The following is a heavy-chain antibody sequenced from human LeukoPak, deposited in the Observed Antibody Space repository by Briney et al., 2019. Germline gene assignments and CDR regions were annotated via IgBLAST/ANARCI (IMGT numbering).Heavy chain of an antibody. CDR3: ARAGDSNGYYLGSRFDY. Sequence: GASVKVSCKASGYTFTSYCLHWVRQAPGKGLEWMGIINPGEGNTNYAQKFQGRVTMTRDTSTSTVYMELSSLRSEDTAVYYCARAGDSNGYYLGSRFDYWGQGTLVTVSS. J-gene: IGHJ4*02. CDR2: INPGEGNT. D-gene: IGHD3-22*01. CDR1: GYTFTSYC. V-gene: IGHV1-46*01.